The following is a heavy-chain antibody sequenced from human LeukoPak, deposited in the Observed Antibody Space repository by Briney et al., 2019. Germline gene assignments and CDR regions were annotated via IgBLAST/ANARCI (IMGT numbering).Heavy chain of an antibody. V-gene: IGHV3-74*01. J-gene: IGHJ3*02. CDR3: ARDKTEQWLVLEAFDI. Sequence: GGSLRLSCAASGFDFSGYWMHWVRQDAGKGLVWVSRIMGDGSSTTYADSVKGRFTISRDNAKNSLYLQMNSLRAEDTAVYYCARDKTEQWLVLEAFDIWGQGTVVTVSS. CDR1: GFDFSGYW. CDR2: IMGDGSST. D-gene: IGHD6-19*01.